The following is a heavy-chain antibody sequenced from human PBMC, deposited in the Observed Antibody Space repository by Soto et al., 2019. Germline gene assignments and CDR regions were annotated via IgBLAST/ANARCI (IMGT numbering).Heavy chain of an antibody. CDR2: INPILSMS. CDR1: GDTFTFYS. D-gene: IGHD3-10*01. Sequence: QVQLVQSGAEVKRPGSSVKVSCKASGDTFTFYSINWVRQAPGLGLEWMGRINPILSMSNYAQRFHGRVTMTADKSTNTAYMELSSLRSEDTAIYYCASSYGSGYRAFDYWGQGALVTVSS. CDR3: ASSYGSGYRAFDY. J-gene: IGHJ4*02. V-gene: IGHV1-69*02.